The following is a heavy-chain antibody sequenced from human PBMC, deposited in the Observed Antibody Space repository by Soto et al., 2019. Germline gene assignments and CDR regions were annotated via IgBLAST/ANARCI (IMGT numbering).Heavy chain of an antibody. CDR2: IYYSGST. V-gene: IGHV4-59*01. J-gene: IGHJ4*02. CDR1: GGSIRSYY. D-gene: IGHD2-15*01. CDR3: ASGGSCSSRSCYFDY. Sequence: SLTFTVSGGSIRSYYWSWIRQPAGKGLEWSGYIYYSGSTNYNPSLKSRVTISVDTSKNQFSLKLSSVTAADTAVYYCASGGSCSSRSCYFDYWGPGTLVTVCS.